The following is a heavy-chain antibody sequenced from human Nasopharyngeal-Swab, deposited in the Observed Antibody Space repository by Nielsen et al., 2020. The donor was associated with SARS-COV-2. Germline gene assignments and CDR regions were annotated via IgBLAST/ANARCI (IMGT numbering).Heavy chain of an antibody. Sequence: WIRQPPGKGLEWGAVISYDGSNKYYADSVKGRFTISRDSSKNTLYLQMNSLRAEDTAVYYCASLGDSSGYYYRIDGYAHDAHDAFDIWGQGTMVTVSS. D-gene: IGHD3-22*01. J-gene: IGHJ3*02. V-gene: IGHV3-30-3*01. CDR3: ASLGDSSGYYYRIDGYAHDAHDAFDI. CDR2: ISYDGSNK.